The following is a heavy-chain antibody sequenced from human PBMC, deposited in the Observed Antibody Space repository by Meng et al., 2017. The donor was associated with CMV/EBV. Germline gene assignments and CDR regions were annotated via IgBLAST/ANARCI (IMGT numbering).Heavy chain of an antibody. V-gene: IGHV3-13*03. D-gene: IGHD6-6*01. J-gene: IGHJ4*02. CDR1: GFTFSSYD. Sequence: GGSLRLSCAACGFTFSSYDMHWVRQATGKGLEWVSAIGTAGDTYYPGSVKGQFTISRENAKNSLYLQMNSLRAGDTAVYYCARGHRLIAARPWGGFDYWGQGTLVTVST. CDR2: IGTAGDT. CDR3: ARGHRLIAARPWGGFDY.